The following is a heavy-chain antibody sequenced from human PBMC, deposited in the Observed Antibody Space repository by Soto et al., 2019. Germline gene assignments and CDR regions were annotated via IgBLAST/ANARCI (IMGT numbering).Heavy chain of an antibody. CDR2: ISYDGSNK. CDR3: AKDTKYWAGHPSYGMEV. Sequence: GGSFRLSCAASGFTFSSYVIHWVSQAPGKGLEWVADISYDGSNKYYADSVKGRFTISRDNSKNTLYLQMNSLRAEDTAVYYCAKDTKYWAGHPSYGMEVWGQGTTVTVSS. J-gene: IGHJ6*02. D-gene: IGHD2-15*01. CDR1: GFTFSSYV. V-gene: IGHV3-30*18.